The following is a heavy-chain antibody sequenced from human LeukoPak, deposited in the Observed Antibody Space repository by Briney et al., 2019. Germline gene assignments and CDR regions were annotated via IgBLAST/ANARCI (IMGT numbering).Heavy chain of an antibody. V-gene: IGHV3-48*01. CDR2: IGTSSTTI. CDR1: GFTFSSYT. J-gene: IGHJ6*03. D-gene: IGHD6-25*01. Sequence: GGSLRLSCAASGFTFSSYTMDWVRQPPGKGLEWVSNIGTSSTTIYYADSVKGRFTISRDNAKNSLYLQMNSLRADDTAVYYCARFAAGGSYYYMDVWGKGTTVTVSS. CDR3: ARFAAGGSYYYMDV.